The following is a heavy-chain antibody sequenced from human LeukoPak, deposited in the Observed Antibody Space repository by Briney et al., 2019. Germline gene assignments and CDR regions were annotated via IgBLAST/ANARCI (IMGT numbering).Heavy chain of an antibody. V-gene: IGHV4-39*01. J-gene: IGHJ4*02. CDR1: GGSISSSSYY. CDR3: ARGKWLFSY. Sequence: SETLSLTCTVSGGSISSSSYYWGWIRQPPGKGLEWIGSIYYSGSTYYNPSLKSRVTISVDTSKNQFSLKLSSVTAADTAVYYCARGKWLFSYWGQGTLVTVSS. CDR2: IYYSGST. D-gene: IGHD3-22*01.